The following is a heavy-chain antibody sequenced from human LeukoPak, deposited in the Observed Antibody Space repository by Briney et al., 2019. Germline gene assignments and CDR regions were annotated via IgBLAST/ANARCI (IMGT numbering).Heavy chain of an antibody. CDR2: IYYSGST. CDR1: GGSISSGGYS. CDR3: ARDFRGGYDFWGGYYTPYYFDY. D-gene: IGHD3-3*01. Sequence: SETLSLTCAVSGGSISSGGYSWSGIRQPPGKGLEWIGYIYYSGSTYYNPSLKSRVTISVDTSKNHFSLKLSSVTAADTAVYYCARDFRGGYDFWGGYYTPYYFDYWGQGTLVTVSP. J-gene: IGHJ4*02. V-gene: IGHV4-30-4*07.